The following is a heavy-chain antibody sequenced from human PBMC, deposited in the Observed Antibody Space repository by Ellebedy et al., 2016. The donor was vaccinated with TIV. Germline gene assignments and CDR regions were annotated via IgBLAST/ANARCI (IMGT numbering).Heavy chain of an antibody. V-gene: IGHV1-46*01. Sequence: AASVKVTCKASGYIFTSYHLHWVRQAPGQGLEWVGVINPSGGSPHYAQKFQGRGTMSTGTSTSTGYMELSSLRFEDTAVYYCARGSSSGWKPFDFWGQGTLVTVST. CDR2: INPSGGSP. CDR1: GYIFTSYH. J-gene: IGHJ4*02. D-gene: IGHD6-19*01. CDR3: ARGSSSGWKPFDF.